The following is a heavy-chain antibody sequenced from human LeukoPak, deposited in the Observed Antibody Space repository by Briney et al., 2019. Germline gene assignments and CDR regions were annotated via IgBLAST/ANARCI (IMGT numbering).Heavy chain of an antibody. J-gene: IGHJ6*04. CDR3: AELGITMIGGV. Sequence: GGSLRLSCAASGFTFSDYYMSWVRQAPGKGLEWVSCITGSRSTYYADSVKGRFTISRDNAKNSLYLQVNSLRAEDTAVYYCAELGITMIGGVWGKGTTVTISS. V-gene: IGHV3-69-1*02. CDR2: ITGSRST. D-gene: IGHD3-10*02. CDR1: GFTFSDYY.